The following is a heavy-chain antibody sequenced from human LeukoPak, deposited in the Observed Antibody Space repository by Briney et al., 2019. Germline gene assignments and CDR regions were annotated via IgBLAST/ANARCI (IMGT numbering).Heavy chain of an antibody. D-gene: IGHD1-26*01. CDR2: ISSSGSTI. CDR3: ARDQLGSPGY. V-gene: IGHV3-48*04. J-gene: IGHJ4*02. Sequence: GGSLRLSRAASGFTFSSYSMTWVRQAPGKGLEWVSYISSSGSTIYYADSVKGRFTISRDNAKNSLYLQMNSLRAEDTAVYYCARDQLGSPGYWGQGTLVTVSS. CDR1: GFTFSSYS.